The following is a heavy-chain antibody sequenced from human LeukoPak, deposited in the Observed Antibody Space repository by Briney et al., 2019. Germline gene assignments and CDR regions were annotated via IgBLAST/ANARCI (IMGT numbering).Heavy chain of an antibody. CDR1: GFTLSNYG. CDR2: IWYAGSNT. J-gene: IGHJ4*02. Sequence: PGRSLRLSCAASGFTLSNYGMHWVRQAPGKGLEWVALIWYAGSNTCYTDSVKGRFIISRDNSKSTLYLQMNSLRAEDTAMYYCAKENYYGPGSQYYFDYWGQGTPVTVSS. D-gene: IGHD3-10*01. V-gene: IGHV3-33*06. CDR3: AKENYYGPGSQYYFDY.